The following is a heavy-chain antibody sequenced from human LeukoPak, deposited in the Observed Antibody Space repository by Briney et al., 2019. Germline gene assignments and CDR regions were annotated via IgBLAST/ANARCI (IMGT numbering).Heavy chain of an antibody. CDR1: GFTFSSYS. J-gene: IGHJ4*02. CDR2: ISSSSSYI. CDR3: ARDYYDSSGFQY. V-gene: IGHV3-21*01. D-gene: IGHD3-22*01. Sequence: PGGSLRLSCAASGFTFSSYSMNWVRQAPGKGLEWVSSISSSSSYINYADSVKGRFTISRGNAKNSLYLQMNSLRAEDTAVYYCARDYYDSSGFQYWGQGTLVTVSS.